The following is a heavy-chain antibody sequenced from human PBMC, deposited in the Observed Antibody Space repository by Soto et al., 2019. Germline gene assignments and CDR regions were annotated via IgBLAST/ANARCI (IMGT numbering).Heavy chain of an antibody. CDR3: ARILITMVRGVTLYYYYYGMDV. CDR2: INHSGST. J-gene: IGHJ6*02. Sequence: SETLSLTCAVYGGSFSGYYWSWIRQPPGKGLEWIGEINHSGSTNSNPSLKSRVTISVDTSKNQFSLKLSSVTAADTAVYYCARILITMVRGVTLYYYYYGMDVWGQGTTVT. D-gene: IGHD3-10*01. CDR1: GGSFSGYY. V-gene: IGHV4-34*01.